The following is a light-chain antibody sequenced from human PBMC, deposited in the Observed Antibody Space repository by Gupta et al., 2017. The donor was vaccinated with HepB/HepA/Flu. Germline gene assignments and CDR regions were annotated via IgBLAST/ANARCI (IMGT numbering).Light chain of an antibody. Sequence: QSDLTQPRSVSGSPGESVTISCAGTSNAICRYNYVYWYQQHQGKSPKLIISDVNKRPSGVPDRVACSKSGSTAALTFSGRQAEDEADYYCCSYAGTSTPFLFGGGTRLTVL. J-gene: IGLJ2*01. V-gene: IGLV2-11*01. CDR2: DVN. CDR1: SNAICRYNY. CDR3: CSYAGTSTPFL.